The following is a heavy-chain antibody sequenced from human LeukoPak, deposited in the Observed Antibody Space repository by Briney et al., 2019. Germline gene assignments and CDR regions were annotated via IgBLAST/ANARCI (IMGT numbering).Heavy chain of an antibody. J-gene: IGHJ4*02. CDR3: ARGLRRFGELLY. CDR2: MNPNSGNT. CDR1: GYTFTSYD. D-gene: IGHD3-10*01. Sequence: ASVKVSCKASGYTFTSYDINWVRQATGQGLEWMGWMNPNSGNTGYAQKFQGRVTMTRNTSIGTAYMELSSLRSEDTAVYYCARGLRRFGELLYWGQGTLVTVSS. V-gene: IGHV1-8*01.